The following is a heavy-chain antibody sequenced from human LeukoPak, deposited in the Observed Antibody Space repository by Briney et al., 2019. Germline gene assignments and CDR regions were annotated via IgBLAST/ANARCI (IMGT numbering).Heavy chain of an antibody. CDR3: ARMTTGGWAFDI. D-gene: IGHD4-17*01. Sequence: GGSLRLSCAASGFTFSSYSMNWVRQAPGKGLEWVSSISSSSSYIYYADPVKGRFTISRDNAKNSLYLQMNSLRAEDTAVYYCARMTTGGWAFDIWGQGTMVTVSS. V-gene: IGHV3-21*01. J-gene: IGHJ3*02. CDR1: GFTFSSYS. CDR2: ISSSSSYI.